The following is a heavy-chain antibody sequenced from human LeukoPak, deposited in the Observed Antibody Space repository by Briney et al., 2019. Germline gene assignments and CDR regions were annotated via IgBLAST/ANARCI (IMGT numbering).Heavy chain of an antibody. J-gene: IGHJ6*04. D-gene: IGHD2-2*01. CDR2: INAGNGNT. CDR3: ARADPAVAVPAALEEYYYYGMDV. V-gene: IGHV1-3*01. CDR1: GYTFTSYA. Sequence: ASVKVSCKASGYTFTSYAMHWVRQAPGQRLEWMGWINAGNGNTKYSQKFQGRVTIARDTSASTAYMELSSLRSEDTAVYYCARADPAVAVPAALEEYYYYGMDVWGKGTTVTVSS.